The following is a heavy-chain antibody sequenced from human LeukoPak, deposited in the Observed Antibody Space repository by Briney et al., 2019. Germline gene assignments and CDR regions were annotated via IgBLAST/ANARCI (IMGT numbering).Heavy chain of an antibody. CDR3: ATVGGYSYGFRWFDP. CDR2: INPNSGGT. D-gene: IGHD5-18*01. Sequence: ASVKVSCKASGYTFTGYYMHWVRQAPGQGLEWMGWINPNSGGTNYAQKFQGRVTMSRDTSISTAYMELSRLRSDDTAVYYCATVGGYSYGFRWFDPWGHGTLVTVSS. V-gene: IGHV1-2*02. CDR1: GYTFTGYY. J-gene: IGHJ5*02.